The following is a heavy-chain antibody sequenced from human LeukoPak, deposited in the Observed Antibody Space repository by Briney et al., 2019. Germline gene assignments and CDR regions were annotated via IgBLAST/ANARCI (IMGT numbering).Heavy chain of an antibody. CDR1: GYTFTSYD. J-gene: IGHJ4*02. Sequence: ASVKVSCKASGYTFTSYDINWVRQATGQGLEWMGWMNPNSGNTGYAQKFQGRVTMTRNTSISTAYMELSSLRAEDTAVYYCARVGKREDIVLMVYPMGDFDYWGQGTLVTVSS. CDR2: MNPNSGNT. D-gene: IGHD2-8*01. V-gene: IGHV1-8*01. CDR3: ARVGKREDIVLMVYPMGDFDY.